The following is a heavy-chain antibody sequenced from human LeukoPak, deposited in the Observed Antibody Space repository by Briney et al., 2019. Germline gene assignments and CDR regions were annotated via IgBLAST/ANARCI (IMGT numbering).Heavy chain of an antibody. D-gene: IGHD2-2*01. J-gene: IGHJ4*02. CDR1: GGSISSYY. CDR2: IYYSGST. Sequence: SETLSLTCTVSGGSISSYYWSWIRQPPGKGLEWIGYIYYSGSTNYNPSLKSRVTISVDTSKNQFSLKLSSVTAADTAVYYCARFYQIPYSDYWGQGTLVTVSS. V-gene: IGHV4-59*01. CDR3: ARFYQIPYSDY.